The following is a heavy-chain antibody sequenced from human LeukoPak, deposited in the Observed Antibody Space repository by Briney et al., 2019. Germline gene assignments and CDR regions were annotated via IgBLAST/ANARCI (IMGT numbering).Heavy chain of an antibody. CDR1: GFTFSSYA. CDR2: ISYDGSNK. D-gene: IGHD2-2*02. V-gene: IGHV3-30-3*01. Sequence: GGSLRLSCAASGFTFSSYAMHWVRQAPGKGLEWVAVISYDGSNKYYADSVKGRFTISRDNPKNTLYLQMNSLRAEDTAVYYCARDLWPIVVVPAAILAYWGQGTLVTVSS. J-gene: IGHJ4*02. CDR3: ARDLWPIVVVPAAILAY.